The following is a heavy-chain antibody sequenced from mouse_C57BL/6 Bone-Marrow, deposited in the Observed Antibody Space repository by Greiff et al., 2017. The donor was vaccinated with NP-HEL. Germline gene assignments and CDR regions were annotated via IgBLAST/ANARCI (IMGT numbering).Heavy chain of an antibody. CDR3: AREGAGPWFAY. J-gene: IGHJ3*01. CDR2: IDPSDSYT. V-gene: IGHV1-50*01. Sequence: QVQLQQPGAELVKPGASVKLSCKASGYTFTSYWMQWVKQRPGQGLEWIGEIDPSDSYTNYNQKFKGKATLTVDTSSSTADMQLSSLTSEDSAVDYCAREGAGPWFAYWGQGTLVTVSA. CDR1: GYTFTSYW. D-gene: IGHD3-3*01.